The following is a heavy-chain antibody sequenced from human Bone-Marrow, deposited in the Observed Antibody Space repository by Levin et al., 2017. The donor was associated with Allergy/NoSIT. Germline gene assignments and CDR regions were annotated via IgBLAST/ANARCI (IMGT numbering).Heavy chain of an antibody. CDR1: GYSFTSYW. J-gene: IGHJ6*02. V-gene: IGHV5-51*01. CDR3: ARAYQTTVTTLKDYYYYGMDV. Sequence: GESLKISCKGSGYSFTSYWIGWVRQMPGKGLEWMGIIYPGDSDTRYSPSFQGQVTISADKSISTAYLQWSSLKASDTAMYYCARAYQTTVTTLKDYYYYGMDVWGQGTTVTVSS. D-gene: IGHD4-17*01. CDR2: IYPGDSDT.